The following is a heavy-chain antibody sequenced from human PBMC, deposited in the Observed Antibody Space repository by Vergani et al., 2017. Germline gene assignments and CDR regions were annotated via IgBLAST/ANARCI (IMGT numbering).Heavy chain of an antibody. Sequence: QVQLVQSGAEVKKPGSSVKVSCKASGGTFSSYTISWVRQAPGQGLEWMGRIIPIVDIANYAQKFQGRVTITADKSTSTAYMELSSLRSEDTAVYFCARVAPSNSEVTPTAFEVWGQGTMVTVSS. V-gene: IGHV1-69*02. CDR1: GGTFSSYT. J-gene: IGHJ3*01. D-gene: IGHD1-1*01. CDR3: ARVAPSNSEVTPTAFEV. CDR2: IIPIVDIA.